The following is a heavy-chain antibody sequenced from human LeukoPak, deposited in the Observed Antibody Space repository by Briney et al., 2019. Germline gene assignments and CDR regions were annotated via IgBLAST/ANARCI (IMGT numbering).Heavy chain of an antibody. J-gene: IGHJ4*02. CDR2: INSDGSST. V-gene: IGHV3-74*01. D-gene: IGHD3-10*01. Sequence: PGGSLRLSCAAPGFTFSSYWMHWVRQAPGKGLVWVSRINSDGSSTSYADSVKGRFTISRDNAKNTLYLQMNSLRAEDTAVYYCARPSGTRFGELDYWGQGTLVTVSS. CDR1: GFTFSSYW. CDR3: ARPSGTRFGELDY.